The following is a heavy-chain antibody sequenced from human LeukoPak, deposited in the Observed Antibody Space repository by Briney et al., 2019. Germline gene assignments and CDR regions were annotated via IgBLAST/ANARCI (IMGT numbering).Heavy chain of an antibody. CDR1: GFTFSSYG. Sequence: RGSLRLSCAASGFTFSSYGMHWVRQAPGKGLEWVAFIRYDGSNKYYADSVKGRFTISRDNSKNTLYLQMNSLRAEDTAVYYCAKGGTGPAVYYYYYMDVWGKGTTVTISS. CDR3: AKGGTGPAVYYYYYMDV. D-gene: IGHD2-2*01. CDR2: IRYDGSNK. V-gene: IGHV3-30*02. J-gene: IGHJ6*03.